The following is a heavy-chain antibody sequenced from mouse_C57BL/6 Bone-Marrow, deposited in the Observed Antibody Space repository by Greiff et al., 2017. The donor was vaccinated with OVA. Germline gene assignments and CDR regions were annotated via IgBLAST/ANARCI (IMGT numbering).Heavy chain of an antibody. CDR2: IDPETGGT. Sequence: QVHVKQSGAELVRPGASVTLSCKASGYTFTDYEMHWVKQTPVHGLEWIGAIDPETGGTAYNQKFKGKAILTADKSSSTAYMELRSLTSEDSAVYYCTRGYDGYYVYYAMDYWGQGTSVTVSS. D-gene: IGHD2-3*01. CDR3: TRGYDGYYVYYAMDY. V-gene: IGHV1-15*01. CDR1: GYTFTDYE. J-gene: IGHJ4*01.